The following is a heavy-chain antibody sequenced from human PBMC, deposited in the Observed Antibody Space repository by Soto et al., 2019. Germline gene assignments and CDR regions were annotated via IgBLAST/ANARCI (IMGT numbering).Heavy chain of an antibody. J-gene: IGHJ4*02. CDR2: ISSSSSTI. CDR1: GFTFSSYS. V-gene: IGHV3-48*01. CDR3: ARDLDGSGCYHQNF. Sequence: EVQLVESGGGLVQPGGSLRLSCAASGFTFSSYSMNWVRQAPGKGLEWVSYISSSSSTIYYADSVKGRFTISRDNAKNSLYLQMNSLRAEDTAVYYGARDLDGSGCYHQNFWGQGTLVTVSS. D-gene: IGHD3-10*01.